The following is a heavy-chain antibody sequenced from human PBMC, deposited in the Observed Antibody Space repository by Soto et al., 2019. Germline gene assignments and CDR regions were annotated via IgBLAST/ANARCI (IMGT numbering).Heavy chain of an antibody. CDR1: GGSFSGYY. V-gene: IGHV4-34*01. CDR3: ARGPLAFAYYYDSSGYFDY. J-gene: IGHJ4*02. CDR2: INHSGST. D-gene: IGHD3-22*01. Sequence: LSLTCAVYGGSFSGYYWSWIRQPPVKGLEWIGEINHSGSTNYNPSLKSRVTISVDTSKNQFSLKLSSVTAADTAVYYCARGPLAFAYYYDSSGYFDYWGQGTLVNVSS.